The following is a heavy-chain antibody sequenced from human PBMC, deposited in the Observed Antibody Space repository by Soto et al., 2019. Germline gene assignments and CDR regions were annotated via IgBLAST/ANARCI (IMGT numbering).Heavy chain of an antibody. J-gene: IGHJ4*02. CDR2: IYYSGNT. V-gene: IGHV4-59*08. Sequence: SETLSLTCTVSGGSISSYYWSRIRQPPGKGLEWLGYIYYSGNTNYNPSLNSRVTMSLDTSKNQFSLNLYSVTAADTAVYFCARQRAVKGLDYWGPGVLVTVSS. D-gene: IGHD6-25*01. CDR1: GGSISSYY. CDR3: ARQRAVKGLDY.